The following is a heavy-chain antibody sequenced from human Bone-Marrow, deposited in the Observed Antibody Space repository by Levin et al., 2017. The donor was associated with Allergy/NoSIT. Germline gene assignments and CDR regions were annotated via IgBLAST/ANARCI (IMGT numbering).Heavy chain of an antibody. J-gene: IGHJ2*01. CDR3: ARRTAVARYWYFDL. Sequence: PSETLSLTCAVYGGSFSGYYWSWIRQPPGKGLEWIGEINHSGSTNYNPSLKSRVTISVDTSKNQFSLKLSSVTAADTAVYYCARRTAVARYWYFDLWGRGTLVTVSS. V-gene: IGHV4-34*01. CDR2: INHSGST. D-gene: IGHD6-19*01. CDR1: GGSFSGYY.